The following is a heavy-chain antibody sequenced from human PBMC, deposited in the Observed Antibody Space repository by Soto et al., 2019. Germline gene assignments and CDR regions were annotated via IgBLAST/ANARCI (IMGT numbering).Heavy chain of an antibody. CDR2: INPNSGGT. CDR3: AREDIVVAPVVIAVRAFDV. J-gene: IGHJ3*01. D-gene: IGHD2-2*02. V-gene: IGHV1-2*02. CDR1: GYTFTGNY. Sequence: QVQLVQSGTEVKKPGASVKVSCKASGYTFTGNYMHWVRQAPGQGLEWMGWINPNSGGTNYAQKFQGRVTMTRNTSISTAYMELSRLRSGDTAVYYCAREDIVVAPVVIAVRAFDVWGQGTMVTVSS.